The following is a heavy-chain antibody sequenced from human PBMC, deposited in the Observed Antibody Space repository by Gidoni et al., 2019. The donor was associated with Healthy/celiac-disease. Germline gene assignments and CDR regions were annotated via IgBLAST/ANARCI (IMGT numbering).Heavy chain of an antibody. J-gene: IGHJ6*03. CDR3: ARDRIVAADGYYYYYMDV. Sequence: NPNSGGTNYAQKFQGWVTMTRDTSISTAYMELSRLRSDDTAVYYCARDRIVAADGYYYYYMDVWGKGTTVTVSS. V-gene: IGHV1-2*04. D-gene: IGHD6-13*01. CDR2: NPNSGGT.